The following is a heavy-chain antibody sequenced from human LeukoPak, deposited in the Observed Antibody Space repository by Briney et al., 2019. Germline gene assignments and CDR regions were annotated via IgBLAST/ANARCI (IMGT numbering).Heavy chain of an antibody. D-gene: IGHD6-13*01. CDR3: ARVEFDGVAAAGSLDY. Sequence: PSGTLSLTCAVSGGSISSSNWWSWVRQPPGKGLEWIGEIYHSGSTNYNPSLKSRVTISVDKSKNQFSLKVRSLTAADTAVYYCARVEFDGVAAAGSLDYWGQGILVTVSS. CDR1: GGSISSSNW. CDR2: IYHSGST. J-gene: IGHJ4*02. V-gene: IGHV4-4*02.